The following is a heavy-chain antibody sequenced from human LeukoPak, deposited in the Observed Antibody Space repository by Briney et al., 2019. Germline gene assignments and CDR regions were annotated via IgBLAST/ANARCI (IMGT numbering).Heavy chain of an antibody. V-gene: IGHV3-23*01. Sequence: PGGTLRLSCAASGFTFSSYGMNWVRQAPGKGLEWVSGISPSGGGTYYADSVKGRFTISRDDSKNTLYLQMNSLRAEDTAVYYCAKDSYDSSGTSFDYWGQGTLVTVSS. CDR2: ISPSGGGT. D-gene: IGHD3-22*01. J-gene: IGHJ4*02. CDR1: GFTFSSYG. CDR3: AKDSYDSSGTSFDY.